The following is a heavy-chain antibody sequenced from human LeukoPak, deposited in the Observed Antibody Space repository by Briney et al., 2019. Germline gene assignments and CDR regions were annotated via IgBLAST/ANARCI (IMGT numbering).Heavy chain of an antibody. CDR2: IYAGGTT. CDR3: AVETELGFDY. D-gene: IGHD7-27*01. Sequence: PGGSLRLSCAASGFTVSTNYMSWVRQAPGKGLEWVSVIYAGGTTYYADSVKGRFTISRDNSKNTLYLQVNSLRAEDTAVYYCAVETELGFDYWGQGTLVTVSS. CDR1: GFTVSTNY. V-gene: IGHV3-66*01. J-gene: IGHJ4*02.